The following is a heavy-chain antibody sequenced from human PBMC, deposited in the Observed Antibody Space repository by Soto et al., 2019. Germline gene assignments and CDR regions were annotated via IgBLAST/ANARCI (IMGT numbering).Heavy chain of an antibody. D-gene: IGHD2-15*01. CDR3: ARDRGIDCTGGSCYEWDY. V-gene: IGHV3-21*01. CDR2: ISSSSSYI. Sequence: EVQLVESGGGLVKPGGSLRLSCEASGFTFSSNSMNWVRQAPGKGLEWVSSISSSSSYIYYADSVKGRFTISRDNAKNSLHLQMNSLRAEDTAVYYCARDRGIDCTGGSCYEWDYWGQGTLVTVSS. CDR1: GFTFSSNS. J-gene: IGHJ4*02.